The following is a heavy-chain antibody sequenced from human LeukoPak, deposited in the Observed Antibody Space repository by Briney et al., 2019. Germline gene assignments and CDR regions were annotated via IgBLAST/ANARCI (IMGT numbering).Heavy chain of an antibody. D-gene: IGHD2-21*01. V-gene: IGHV4-4*09. CDR3: ARFIYSTSCFDY. J-gene: IGHJ4*02. CDR1: SGSLRNYY. CDR2: IYTGGST. Sequence: SETLSLTCTLSSGSLRNYYWRWTRHPPGKGGEWIGHIYTGGSTNYPPSIRRRVTISVETTQNQIFMKLNSVTAADTAVYYCARFIYSTSCFDYWGPGTLVTVSS.